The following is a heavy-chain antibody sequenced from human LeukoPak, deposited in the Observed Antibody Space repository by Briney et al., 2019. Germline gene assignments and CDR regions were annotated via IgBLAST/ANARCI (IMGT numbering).Heavy chain of an antibody. CDR3: ARGPDVDTAMVVDY. D-gene: IGHD5-18*01. CDR1: GGSFSGYY. Sequence: SETQSLTCAVYGGSFSGYYWSWIRQPPGKGLEWIGEINHSGSTNYNPSLKSRVTISVDTSKNQFSLKLSSVTAADTAVYYCARGPDVDTAMVVDYWGQGTLVTVSS. CDR2: INHSGST. V-gene: IGHV4-34*01. J-gene: IGHJ4*02.